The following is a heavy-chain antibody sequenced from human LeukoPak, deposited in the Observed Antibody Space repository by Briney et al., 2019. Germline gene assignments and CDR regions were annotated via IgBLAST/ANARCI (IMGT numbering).Heavy chain of an antibody. CDR2: TRNKANSYTT. D-gene: IGHD1-1*01. J-gene: IGHJ4*02. CDR3: TRVNEGSGATY. Sequence: GGSLRLSCAASGFTVSDYYVDWVRQAPGKGLEWVGRTRNKANSYTTEYAPSVKGRFTISRDGSKNSLYLQMNSLKTEDTAVYYCTRVNEGSGATYWGQGTLVTVSS. V-gene: IGHV3-72*01. CDR1: GFTVSDYY.